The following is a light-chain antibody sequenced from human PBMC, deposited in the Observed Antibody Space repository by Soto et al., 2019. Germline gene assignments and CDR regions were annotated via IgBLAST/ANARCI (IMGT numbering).Light chain of an antibody. V-gene: IGLV2-14*01. CDR2: EVS. Sequence: QSALTQPASVSGSPGQSITISCTGTSRDVGGYNYVSWYQQHPGKAPKLMIFEVSNRPSGVSNRFSGSKSGNTASLTISGLQPEDEADYYCTSYTSSSTVVFAGGTKLTVL. CDR3: TSYTSSSTVV. CDR1: SRDVGGYNY. J-gene: IGLJ2*01.